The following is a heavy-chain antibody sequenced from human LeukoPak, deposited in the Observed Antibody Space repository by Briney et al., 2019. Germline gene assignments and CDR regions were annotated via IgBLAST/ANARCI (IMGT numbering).Heavy chain of an antibody. CDR3: ARAGYTSTWTFDY. V-gene: IGHV4-4*07. Sequence: SETLSLTCSVSGGSIRSYFWSWIRQSAGRGLEPIGRIYSTGSTNYSPSLKSRVSMSVDTSKNQFSLTLRSVTAADTAIYYCARAGYTSTWTFDYWGQGILVTVSS. J-gene: IGHJ4*02. D-gene: IGHD6-13*01. CDR1: GGSIRSYF. CDR2: IYSTGST.